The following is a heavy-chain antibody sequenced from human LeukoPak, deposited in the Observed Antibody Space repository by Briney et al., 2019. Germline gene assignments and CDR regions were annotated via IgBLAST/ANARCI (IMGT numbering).Heavy chain of an antibody. J-gene: IGHJ4*02. CDR3: SRSEGSGWYTVDY. D-gene: IGHD6-19*01. V-gene: IGHV1-18*01. Sequence: GASVKVSCKASGYTFTSYGISWLRQAPGQGLEWMGWISDYNGNTNYAQKLQGRVTMTTDTSTSTAYVELRSLRSDDTAVYYCSRSEGSGWYTVDYWGQGTLVTVSS. CDR2: ISDYNGNT. CDR1: GYTFTSYG.